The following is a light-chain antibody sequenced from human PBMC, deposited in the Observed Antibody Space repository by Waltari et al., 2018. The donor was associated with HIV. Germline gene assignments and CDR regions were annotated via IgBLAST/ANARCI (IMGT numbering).Light chain of an antibody. CDR2: KNN. J-gene: IGLJ3*02. V-gene: IGLV1-47*01. Sequence: QSVLPQPPSASGTPGQRVTISCFGSNSNHGTKYVYWYQQLPGTAPKLTIYKNNPRPSGVTDRFSGSKSGTSASLAISGLRSEDEAEYYCAAWDDSLSGWAFGGGTKLTVL. CDR3: AAWDDSLSGWA. CDR1: NSNHGTKY.